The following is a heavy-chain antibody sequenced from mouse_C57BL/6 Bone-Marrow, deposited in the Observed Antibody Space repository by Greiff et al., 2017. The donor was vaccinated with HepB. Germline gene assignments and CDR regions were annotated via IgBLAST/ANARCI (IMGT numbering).Heavy chain of an antibody. J-gene: IGHJ3*01. CDR3: ARGARKTDQDKRFAY. CDR1: GYTFTSYW. D-gene: IGHD3-2*02. Sequence: QVQLQQPGAELVKPGASVKLSCKASGYTFTSYWMHWVKQRPGQGLEWIGMIHPNSGSTNYNEKFKSKATLTVDKSSSTAYMQLSSLTSEDSAVYYWARGARKTDQDKRFAYWGQGTLVTVSA. V-gene: IGHV1-64*01. CDR2: IHPNSGST.